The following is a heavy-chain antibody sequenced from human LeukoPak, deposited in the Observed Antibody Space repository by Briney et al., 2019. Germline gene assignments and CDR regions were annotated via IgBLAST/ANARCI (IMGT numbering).Heavy chain of an antibody. Sequence: KPSQRMSLTCTVSGGSISSYYWSWIRQPPGKGLEWIGYIYYSGTTDYNPSLKSRVTISVDTSNNQFSLKVSSVTAADTAVYYCARSSGAYRSFDYWGQGTLVP. D-gene: IGHD1-26*01. CDR2: IYYSGTT. V-gene: IGHV4-59*01. CDR3: ARSSGAYRSFDY. J-gene: IGHJ4*02. CDR1: GGSISSYY.